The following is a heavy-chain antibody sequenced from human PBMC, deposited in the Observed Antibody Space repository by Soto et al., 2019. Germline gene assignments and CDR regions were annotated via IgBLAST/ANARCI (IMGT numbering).Heavy chain of an antibody. V-gene: IGHV4-30-4*01. CDR3: ARATTVVTPNRRWFDP. CDR2: IYYSGST. D-gene: IGHD4-17*01. Sequence: GPGPAKTSETLSLTCTVSGGSISSGDYYWSWIRQPPGKGLEWIGYIYYSGSTYYNPSLKSRVTISVDTSKNQFSLKLSSVTAADTAVYYCARATTVVTPNRRWFDPWGQGTLVTVSS. CDR1: GGSISSGDYY. J-gene: IGHJ5*02.